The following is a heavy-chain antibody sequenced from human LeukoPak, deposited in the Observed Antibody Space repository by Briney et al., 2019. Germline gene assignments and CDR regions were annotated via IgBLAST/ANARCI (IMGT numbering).Heavy chain of an antibody. J-gene: IGHJ4*02. CDR1: GFTVSSNY. Sequence: TGGSLRLSCAAPGFTVSSNYMSWVRQAPGKGLEWVSVIYSGGSTYYADSVKGRFTISRDNSKNTLYLQMNSLRAEDTAVYYCARIGDYDFDYWGQGTLVTVSS. D-gene: IGHD4-17*01. V-gene: IGHV3-53*01. CDR3: ARIGDYDFDY. CDR2: IYSGGST.